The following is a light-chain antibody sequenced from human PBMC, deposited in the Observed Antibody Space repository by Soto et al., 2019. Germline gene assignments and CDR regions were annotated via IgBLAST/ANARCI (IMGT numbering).Light chain of an antibody. V-gene: IGLV1-40*01. CDR2: GNS. J-gene: IGLJ1*01. CDR3: QSYDSSLSGYV. Sequence: QSVLTQPPSVSGAPGQRGTISCTGSSSKIGAGYDVHWYQQLPGTAPKLLIYGNSNRPSGVPDRFSGSKSGTSASLALTGLQAEDEADYYCQSYDSSLSGYVFGTGTKVTVL. CDR1: SSKIGAGYD.